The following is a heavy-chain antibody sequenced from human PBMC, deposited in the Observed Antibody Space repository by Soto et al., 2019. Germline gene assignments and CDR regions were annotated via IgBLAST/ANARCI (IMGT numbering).Heavy chain of an antibody. Sequence: QGQLVESGGGVVQPGRSRRLSCAASGFTFSNYGMHWVRQAPGKGLEWMAVISYDGSNKYYADSVKGRFTISRDNSKNTLYLQMNSLRAEDTAVYYCAKDLGSGSYLFDAFDIWGQGTMVTVSS. CDR2: ISYDGSNK. V-gene: IGHV3-30*18. CDR1: GFTFSNYG. D-gene: IGHD1-26*01. J-gene: IGHJ3*02. CDR3: AKDLGSGSYLFDAFDI.